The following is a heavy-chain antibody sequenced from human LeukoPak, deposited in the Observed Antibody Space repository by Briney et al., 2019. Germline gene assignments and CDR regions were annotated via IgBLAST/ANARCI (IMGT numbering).Heavy chain of an antibody. CDR1: GGSISSSSYY. D-gene: IGHD6-13*01. V-gene: IGHV4-39*07. CDR2: IYYSGST. J-gene: IGHJ6*03. CDR3: ARGPSSWYVYYYMDV. Sequence: PSETLSLTCTVSGGSISSSSYYWGWIRQPPGKGLEWIGSIYYSGSTYYNPSLKSRVTISIDTSKNQFSLKLSSVTAADTAVYYCARGPSSWYVYYYMDVWGKGTTVTVSS.